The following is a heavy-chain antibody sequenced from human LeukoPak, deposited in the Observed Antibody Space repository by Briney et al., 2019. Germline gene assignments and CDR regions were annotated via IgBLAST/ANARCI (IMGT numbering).Heavy chain of an antibody. J-gene: IGHJ4*02. CDR1: GFTFGYYW. Sequence: PGGSLRLSCGASGFTFGYYWMHWVRQAPGKGLVWVSRINSDGSSTSYADSVKGRFTISRDNAKNTLYLQMNSLRAEDTAVYYCARDPHDCSSTSCYNYWGQGTLVTVSS. CDR3: ARDPHDCSSTSCYNY. CDR2: INSDGSST. V-gene: IGHV3-74*01. D-gene: IGHD2-2*02.